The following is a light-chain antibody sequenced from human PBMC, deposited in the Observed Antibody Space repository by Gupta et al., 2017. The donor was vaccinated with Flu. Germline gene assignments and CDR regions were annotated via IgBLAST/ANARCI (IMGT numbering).Light chain of an antibody. V-gene: IGKV1-39*01. J-gene: IGKJ1*01. CDR1: RNIDSS. CDR3: QQTYSSTWS. CDR2: GSA. Sequence: GDTVTITCRASRNIDSSLNWFHQKPGKAPKLLFYGSAPLETGVPPRFTHGGSGTHFTLTITSLQPDDFATYFCQQTYSSTWSFGQGTKV.